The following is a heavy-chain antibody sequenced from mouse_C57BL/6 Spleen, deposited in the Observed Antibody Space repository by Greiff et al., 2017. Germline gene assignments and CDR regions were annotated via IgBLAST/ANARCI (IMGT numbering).Heavy chain of an antibody. J-gene: IGHJ2*01. CDR2: IRNKANNHAT. Sequence: EVNVVESGGGLVQPGGSMKLSCAASGFTFSDAWMDWVRQSPEKGLEWVAEIRNKANNHATYYAESVKGRFTISRDDSKSSVYLQMNSLRAEDTGIYYCTRHFPYYYGSSYDYFDYWGQGTTLTVSS. V-gene: IGHV6-6*01. D-gene: IGHD1-1*01. CDR1: GFTFSDAW. CDR3: TRHFPYYYGSSYDYFDY.